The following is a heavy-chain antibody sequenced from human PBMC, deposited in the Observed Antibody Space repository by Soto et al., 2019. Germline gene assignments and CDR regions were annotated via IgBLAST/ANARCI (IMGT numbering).Heavy chain of an antibody. D-gene: IGHD3-10*01. V-gene: IGHV1-24*01. CDR1: GYTLTELS. CDR2: FDPEDGET. J-gene: IGHJ6*02. CDR3: ATDLAHYYGSGSYAFFDYYGMDV. Sequence: GASVKVSCKVSGYTLTELSMHWVRQAPGKGLEWMGGFDPEDGETIYAQKFQGRVTMTEDTSTDTAYMELSSLRSEDTAVYYCATDLAHYYGSGSYAFFDYYGMDVWG.